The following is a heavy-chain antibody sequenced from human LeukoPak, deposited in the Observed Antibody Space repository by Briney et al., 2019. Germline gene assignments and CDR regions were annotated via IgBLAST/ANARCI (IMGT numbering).Heavy chain of an antibody. Sequence: PGGSLRLSCAASGFTFDDYAMHWVRQAPGKGLEWVSGISWNSGSIGYADSVKGRFTISRDNAKNSLYLQMNSLRAEDTAVYYCARDGRNPPLWFGGHIDAFDIWGQGTMVTVSS. CDR2: ISWNSGSI. CDR3: ARDGRNPPLWFGGHIDAFDI. V-gene: IGHV3-9*01. CDR1: GFTFDDYA. D-gene: IGHD3-10*01. J-gene: IGHJ3*02.